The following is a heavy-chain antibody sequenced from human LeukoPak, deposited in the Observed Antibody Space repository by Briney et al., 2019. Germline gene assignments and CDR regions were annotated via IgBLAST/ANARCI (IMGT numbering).Heavy chain of an antibody. CDR1: GGSFSGYY. V-gene: IGHV4-34*01. Sequence: SETLSLTCAVYGGSFSGYYWSWIRQPPGKGLEWIGEINHSGSTNYNPSLKSRVTLSVDTSKNQFSLKLSSVTAADTAVYYCARRPASITMIVVVITSVGAFDIWGQGTMVTVSS. CDR2: INHSGST. D-gene: IGHD3-22*01. J-gene: IGHJ3*02. CDR3: ARRPASITMIVVVITSVGAFDI.